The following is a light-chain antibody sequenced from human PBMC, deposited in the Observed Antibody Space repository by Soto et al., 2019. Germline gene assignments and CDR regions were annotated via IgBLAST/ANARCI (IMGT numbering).Light chain of an antibody. V-gene: IGKV1-13*02. CDR2: AAS. J-gene: IGKJ4*01. CDR1: QNIERY. CDR3: QQLNSYPLT. Sequence: GDRVPIHCLASQNIERYLNWYQHKEGKAPQLLMFAASNLESGVPSRFSGSGSGTDFTLTISSLQPEDFATYYCQQLNSYPLTFGGGTKVDIK.